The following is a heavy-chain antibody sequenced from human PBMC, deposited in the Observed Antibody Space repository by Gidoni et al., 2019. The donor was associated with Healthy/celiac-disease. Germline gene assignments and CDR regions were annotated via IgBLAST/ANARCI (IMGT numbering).Heavy chain of an antibody. CDR2: IIPILGIA. V-gene: IGHV1-69*04. D-gene: IGHD1-26*01. CDR3: ARVRDSDSGSYLDY. J-gene: IGHJ4*02. Sequence: QVQLVQSGAEVKKPGSSVKVSCKASGGTFSSYAISWVRQAPGQGLEWMGRIIPILGIANYAQKFQGRVTITADKSTSTAYMELSSLRSEDTAVYYCARVRDSDSGSYLDYWGQGTLVTVSS. CDR1: GGTFSSYA.